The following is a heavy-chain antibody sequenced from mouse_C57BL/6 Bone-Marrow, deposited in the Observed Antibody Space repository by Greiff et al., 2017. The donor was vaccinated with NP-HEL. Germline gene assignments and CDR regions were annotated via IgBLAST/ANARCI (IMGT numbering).Heavy chain of an antibody. Sequence: QVHVKQSGAELARPGASVKMSCKASGYTFTSYTMHWVKQRPGQGLEWIGYINPSSGYTKYNQKFKDKATLTADKSSSTAYMQLSSLTSEDSAVYYCEITTVVPYYAMDYWGQGTSVTVSS. J-gene: IGHJ4*01. CDR2: INPSSGYT. CDR1: GYTFTSYT. CDR3: EITTVVPYYAMDY. D-gene: IGHD1-1*01. V-gene: IGHV1-4*01.